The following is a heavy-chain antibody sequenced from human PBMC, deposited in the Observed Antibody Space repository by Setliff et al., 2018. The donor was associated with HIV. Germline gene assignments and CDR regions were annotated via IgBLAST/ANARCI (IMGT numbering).Heavy chain of an antibody. Sequence: TSETLSLTCAVYGGSFSGYYWSWIRQPPGKGLEWIGEINHSGSTNYNPSLKSRVTISVDTSKNQFSLKLSSVTAADTAVYYCARSDYDYVWGSYRDPYYFDYWGQGTLVTVS. CDR1: GGSFSGYY. CDR3: ARSDYDYVWGSYRDPYYFDY. D-gene: IGHD3-16*02. V-gene: IGHV4-34*01. CDR2: INHSGST. J-gene: IGHJ4*02.